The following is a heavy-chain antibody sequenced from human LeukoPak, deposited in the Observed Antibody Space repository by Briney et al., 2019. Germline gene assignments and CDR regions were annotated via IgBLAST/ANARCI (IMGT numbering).Heavy chain of an antibody. J-gene: IGHJ4*02. V-gene: IGHV3-7*01. CDR3: ARGGVAAPGKTSLWD. Sequence: GGSLRLSCAASGFTFSTYWMSWVRQAPGKGLEWVANINQDGSEKYYVDSVKGRFTISRDNAKNSLYLQMNSLRADDTAVYYCARGGVAAPGKTSLWDWGQGTRVTVSS. CDR2: INQDGSEK. D-gene: IGHD6-13*01. CDR1: GFTFSTYW.